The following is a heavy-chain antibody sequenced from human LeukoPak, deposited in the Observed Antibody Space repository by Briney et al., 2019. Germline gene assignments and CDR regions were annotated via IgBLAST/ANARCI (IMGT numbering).Heavy chain of an antibody. J-gene: IGHJ4*02. D-gene: IGHD5-24*01. Sequence: GGSLRLSCAASGFSFSSYWMHWVRQAPGKGLVWVSRINSDGSSTNYADSVKGRFTISRDNAKNTQYLQMNSLRAEDTAVYYCTRDRGDGYIYFDYWGQGTLVTVSS. CDR2: INSDGSST. CDR3: TRDRGDGYIYFDY. CDR1: GFSFSSYW. V-gene: IGHV3-74*01.